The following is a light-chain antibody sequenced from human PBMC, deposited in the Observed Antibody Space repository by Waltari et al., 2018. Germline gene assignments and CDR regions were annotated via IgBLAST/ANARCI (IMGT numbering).Light chain of an antibody. CDR1: SSNIGSNT. Sequence: QSVLTQPPSASGTPGQRVTISCSGSSSNIGSNTVNWYQQLPGTAPKLLIYSNNHRPSGVPDRFSGSKSGTSASLAISGLQSEDEADYYCAAWDDSLNGRLVFGGGTKLTVL. CDR2: SNN. V-gene: IGLV1-44*01. CDR3: AAWDDSLNGRLV. J-gene: IGLJ2*01.